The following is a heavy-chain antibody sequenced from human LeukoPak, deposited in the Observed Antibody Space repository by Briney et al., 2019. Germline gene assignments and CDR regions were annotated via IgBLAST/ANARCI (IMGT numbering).Heavy chain of an antibody. D-gene: IGHD1-26*01. Sequence: GASVKVSCKASGYSFTGYYIHWLRQAPGQGLEWMGIFNPGDGSTNYAQKFQGRVTMTRDTSTSTAYIHLSSLRSEDTAVYYCARVVRVGVAYFDHWGLGTLVTVSS. CDR1: GYSFTGYY. V-gene: IGHV1-46*01. J-gene: IGHJ5*02. CDR3: ARVVRVGVAYFDH. CDR2: FNPGDGST.